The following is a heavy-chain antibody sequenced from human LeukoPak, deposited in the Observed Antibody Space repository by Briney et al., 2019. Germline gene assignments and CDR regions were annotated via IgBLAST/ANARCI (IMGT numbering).Heavy chain of an antibody. D-gene: IGHD3-22*01. V-gene: IGHV3-30*03. CDR3: AREKGYYDSSGYLPTGDY. J-gene: IGHJ4*02. CDR1: GFTFSSYG. CDR2: ISYDGSNK. Sequence: PGGSLRLSCAASGFTFSSYGMHWVRQAPGKGLEWVAVISYDGSNKYYADSVKGRFTISRDNSKNTLYLQMNSLRAEDTAVYYCAREKGYYDSSGYLPTGDYWGQGTLVTVSS.